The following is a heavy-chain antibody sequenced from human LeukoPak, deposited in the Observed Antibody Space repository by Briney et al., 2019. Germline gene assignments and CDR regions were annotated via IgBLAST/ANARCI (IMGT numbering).Heavy chain of an antibody. CDR3: ARGYSSSWYEYSYYYMDV. Sequence: ASVKLSCKAAGYTFTSYDINRVRHATGQGLEWMGGMNPNSSNTGYAQKFPGRVSMTRNTSISTDYMELSRLRSEDTAVDDCARGYSSSWYEYSYYYMDVWGKGTTVTISS. V-gene: IGHV1-8*01. D-gene: IGHD6-13*01. CDR2: MNPNSSNT. J-gene: IGHJ6*03. CDR1: GYTFTSYD.